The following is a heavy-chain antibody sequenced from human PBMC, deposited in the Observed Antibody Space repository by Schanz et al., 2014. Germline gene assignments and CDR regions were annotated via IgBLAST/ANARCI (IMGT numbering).Heavy chain of an antibody. CDR1: RLTFSNYW. D-gene: IGHD2-15*01. CDR3: ATQYCSGTTCYTDSWDH. J-gene: IGHJ4*01. CDR2: INQDGSQK. Sequence: EVQLVESGGGLVQPGGSLRLSCATSRLTFSNYWMSWVRQAPGKGLEWVANINQDGSQKYYVGSVRGRFTISRDNAKSSLYLQMPSLRAEDTAVYYCATQYCSGTTCYTDSWDHWGQGTLVTVSS. V-gene: IGHV3-7*01.